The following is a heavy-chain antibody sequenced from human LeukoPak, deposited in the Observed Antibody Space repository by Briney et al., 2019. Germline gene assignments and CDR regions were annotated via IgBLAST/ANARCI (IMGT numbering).Heavy chain of an antibody. V-gene: IGHV3-48*01. CDR2: ISSSSTI. D-gene: IGHD2-15*01. CDR3: ARDFLEDTL. J-gene: IGHJ4*02. CDR1: GFAFSNYN. Sequence: GGSLRLSCAASGFAFSNYNMNWFRQAPGKGLEWLSYISSSSTIYYADSVKGRFTISRDNAKNSLYLQMSSLRVEDTAVYYCARDFLEDTLWGQGTLVTVSS.